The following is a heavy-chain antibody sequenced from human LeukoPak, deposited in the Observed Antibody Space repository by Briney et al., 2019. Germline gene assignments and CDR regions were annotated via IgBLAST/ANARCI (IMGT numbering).Heavy chain of an antibody. CDR1: GFTFSSYW. Sequence: SXXLXXAXSGFTFSSYWMSWVRQAPGKGLEGVANIKQDGSEKYYVDSVKGRFTISRDNAKNSLYLQMNSLRAEDTAVYYCARKAYGLDVWGKGTTVTVSS. J-gene: IGHJ6*04. CDR3: ARKAYGLDV. CDR2: IKQDGSEK. V-gene: IGHV3-7*03.